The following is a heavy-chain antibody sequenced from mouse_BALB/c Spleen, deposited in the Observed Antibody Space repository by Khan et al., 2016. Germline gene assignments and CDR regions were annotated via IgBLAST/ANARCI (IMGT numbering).Heavy chain of an antibody. Sequence: EVELVESGGGLVQPGGSLRLSCATSGSTFTDYYMSWVRQPPGKALEWLGFIRNKAIDYTTEYRPSVKGRFTISRDNSQSILYLQMNTLRAEDRATYYCARSSTVERSWVAYWGQATLVTVSA. V-gene: IGHV7-3*02. J-gene: IGHJ3*01. CDR2: IRNKAIDYTT. CDR1: GSTFTDYY. CDR3: ARSSTVERSWVAY. D-gene: IGHD1-1*01.